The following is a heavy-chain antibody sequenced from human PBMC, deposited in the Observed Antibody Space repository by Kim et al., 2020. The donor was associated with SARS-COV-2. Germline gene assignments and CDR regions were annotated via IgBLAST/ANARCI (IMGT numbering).Heavy chain of an antibody. Sequence: GGSLRLSCAASGFAFSEFAMSWVRQAPGEGLEWISTIGRSGSDTYYAASVKGRFTVSRDNSKNTLFLQMSSLAADDSALYYCANAHWQIGVTDGNWGQGTLVTVSP. CDR2: IGRSGSDT. D-gene: IGHD2-21*02. CDR1: GFAFSEFA. J-gene: IGHJ4*02. V-gene: IGHV3-23*01. CDR3: ANAHWQIGVTDGN.